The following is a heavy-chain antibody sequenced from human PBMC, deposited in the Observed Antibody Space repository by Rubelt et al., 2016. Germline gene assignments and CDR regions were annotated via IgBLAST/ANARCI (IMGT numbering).Heavy chain of an antibody. CDR1: GFTFTSSA. J-gene: IGHJ6*02. D-gene: IGHD5-12*01. CDR3: AADSGYGPSMDV. CDR2: IVGGSGNT. Sequence: QLVQSGAEVKKPGASVKVSCKASGFTFTSSAVQWVRQARGQRLEWIGWIVGGSGNTNYAQKFQEGVTITRDMSTSTAYMELSSLGSEDTAVYYCAADSGYGPSMDVWGQGPRSPSP. V-gene: IGHV1-58*01.